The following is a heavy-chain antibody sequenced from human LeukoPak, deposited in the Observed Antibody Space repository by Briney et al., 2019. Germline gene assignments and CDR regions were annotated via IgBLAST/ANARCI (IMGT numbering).Heavy chain of an antibody. Sequence: PGGSLRLSCPASGFTFSNYGMHWVRQAPGKGLEWVAVVSSDGSIDYYADSLRGRFTVSRDNSKNTMFLQFNTLRPEDTAVYYCAREGMGTTFSAWFEPWGQGTLVTVSS. CDR2: VSSDGSID. J-gene: IGHJ5*02. CDR3: AREGMGTTFSAWFEP. V-gene: IGHV3-30*03. CDR1: GFTFSNYG. D-gene: IGHD1-7*01.